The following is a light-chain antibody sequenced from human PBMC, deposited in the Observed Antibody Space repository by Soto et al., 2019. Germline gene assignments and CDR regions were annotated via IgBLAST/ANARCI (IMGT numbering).Light chain of an antibody. Sequence: DIVMTQSPRALPVTPGEAASISCRSSQSLLHSNGYNYLDWYLQKPGQSPQLLIYLGSNRASGVPDRFSGSGSGTDFTLKISRVEAEDVGVYYCMQALQTPITFGQGTRLEIK. CDR2: LGS. CDR1: QSLLHSNGYNY. V-gene: IGKV2-28*01. J-gene: IGKJ5*01. CDR3: MQALQTPIT.